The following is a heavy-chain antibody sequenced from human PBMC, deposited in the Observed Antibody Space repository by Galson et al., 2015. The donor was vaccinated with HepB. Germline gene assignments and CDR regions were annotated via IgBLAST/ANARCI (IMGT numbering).Heavy chain of an antibody. Sequence: SVKVSCKASGYTFTNYYMHWVRQAPGQGLEWMGIINPSDGTTGYAQRFQGRVTMTRDTSTSTVYMELSSLRSEDTAVYYCASLGDSSSWSPDDAFDIWGQGTMDTVSS. CDR2: INPSDGTT. CDR1: GYTFTNYY. D-gene: IGHD6-13*01. CDR3: ASLGDSSSWSPDDAFDI. V-gene: IGHV1-46*01. J-gene: IGHJ3*02.